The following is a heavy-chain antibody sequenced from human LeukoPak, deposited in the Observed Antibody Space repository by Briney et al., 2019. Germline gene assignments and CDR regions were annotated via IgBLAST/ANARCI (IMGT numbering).Heavy chain of an antibody. CDR2: INRSGSI. V-gene: IGHV4-34*01. Sequence: SETLPLTRAVYGGSSKGYYWSWIRQSPEKGLEWIGEINRSGSINYNPSLKSRVTISVDPSKNQISLRLRSVTAADTAVYYCARGLESGHDGPLDYWGQGTLVTVSS. J-gene: IGHJ4*02. D-gene: IGHD5-12*01. CDR3: ARGLESGHDGPLDY. CDR1: GGSSKGYY.